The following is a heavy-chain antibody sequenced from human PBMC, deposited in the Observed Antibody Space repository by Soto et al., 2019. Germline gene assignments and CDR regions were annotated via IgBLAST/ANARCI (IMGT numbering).Heavy chain of an antibody. V-gene: IGHV3-23*01. D-gene: IGHD6-19*01. CDR2: ISGSGGST. CDR1: GFTFSSYA. CDR3: AKEVGSGSGWEQYFQH. Sequence: GGSLRLSCAASGFTFSSYAMSWVRQAPGKGLEWVSAISGSGGSTYYADSVKGRFTISRDNSKNTLYLQMNSLRAEDTAVYYCAKEVGSGSGWEQYFQHWGQGTLVTVSS. J-gene: IGHJ1*01.